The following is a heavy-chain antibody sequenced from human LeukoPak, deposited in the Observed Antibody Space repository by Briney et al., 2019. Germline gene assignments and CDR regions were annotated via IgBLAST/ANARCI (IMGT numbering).Heavy chain of an antibody. CDR2: IYYSGST. CDR3: ARDRAAAGHWFDP. D-gene: IGHD6-13*01. Sequence: SETLSLTCTVPGGSISSYYWSWIRQPPGKGLEWIGYIYYSGSTNYNPSLKSRVTISVDTSKNQFSLKLSSVTAADTAVYYCARDRAAAGHWFDPWGQGTLVTVSS. J-gene: IGHJ5*02. CDR1: GGSISSYY. V-gene: IGHV4-59*01.